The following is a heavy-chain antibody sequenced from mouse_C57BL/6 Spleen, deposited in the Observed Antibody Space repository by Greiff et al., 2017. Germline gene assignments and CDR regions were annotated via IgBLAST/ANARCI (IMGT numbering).Heavy chain of an antibody. Sequence: QVHVKQPGTELVKPGASVKLSCKASGYTFTSYWMHWVKQRPGQGLEWIGNINPSNGGTNYNEKFKSKATLTVDKSSSTAYMQLSSLTSEDSAVYYCARDSSGSWFAYWGQGTLVTVSA. CDR1: GYTFTSYW. D-gene: IGHD3-2*02. V-gene: IGHV1-53*01. CDR3: ARDSSGSWFAY. J-gene: IGHJ3*01. CDR2: INPSNGGT.